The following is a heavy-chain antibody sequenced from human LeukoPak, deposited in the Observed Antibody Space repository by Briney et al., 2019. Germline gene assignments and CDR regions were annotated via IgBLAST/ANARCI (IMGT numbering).Heavy chain of an antibody. V-gene: IGHV3-23*01. CDR2: ISGSGGNT. CDR1: GFTFSSYA. CDR3: ARGATDTTRWFDP. D-gene: IGHD1-7*01. Sequence: PGGSLRLSCAASGFTFSSYAMSWVRQAPGKGLEWVSAISGSGGNTYFADSVKGRFTISRDNAKNSLYLQMNSLRAEDTAAYYCARGATDTTRWFDPWGQGTLVTVSS. J-gene: IGHJ5*02.